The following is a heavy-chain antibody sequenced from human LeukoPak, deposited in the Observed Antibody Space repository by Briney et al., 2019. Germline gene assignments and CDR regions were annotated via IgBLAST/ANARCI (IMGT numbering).Heavy chain of an antibody. CDR3: ARDSTSSNFDY. V-gene: IGHV3-33*01. J-gene: IGHJ4*02. CDR2: IWHDGSNK. CDR1: GFTFSSYG. D-gene: IGHD2-2*01. Sequence: PGGSLRLSRAASGFTFSSYGMHWVRQAPGKGLEWVAVIWHDGSNKLYAESVKGRFTISRDDSKNTLYLQMTGLGAEDTALYYCARDSTSSNFDYWGQGTLVTVSS.